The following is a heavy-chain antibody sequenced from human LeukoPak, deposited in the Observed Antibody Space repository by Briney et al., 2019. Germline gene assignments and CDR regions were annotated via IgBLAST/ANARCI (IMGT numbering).Heavy chain of an antibody. V-gene: IGHV3-21*01. CDR2: ISSSSSYI. Sequence: GGSLRLSCAASGFTFSSYSMNWVRQAPGKGLEWVSSISSSSSYIYYADSVKGRFTISRDNSKNTLYLQMNSLRAEDTAVYYCAKDRILWFGESYYYYGMDVWGQGTTVTVSS. D-gene: IGHD3-10*01. CDR1: GFTFSSYS. J-gene: IGHJ6*02. CDR3: AKDRILWFGESYYYYGMDV.